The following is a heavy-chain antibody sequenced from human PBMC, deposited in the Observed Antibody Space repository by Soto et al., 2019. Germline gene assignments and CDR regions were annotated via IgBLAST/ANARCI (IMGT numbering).Heavy chain of an antibody. Sequence: QVQLVQSGAEVKKPGSSVKVSCKASGGTFSSYTISWVRQAPGQGLEWMGRIIPILGIANYAQKFQGRVTITADKSTSTAYMELSSLRSEDTAVYYCARDPSPSRYYYYGMDVWGQGTTVTVSS. CDR2: IIPILGIA. CDR1: GGTFSSYT. CDR3: ARDPSPSRYYYYGMDV. V-gene: IGHV1-69*08. J-gene: IGHJ6*02.